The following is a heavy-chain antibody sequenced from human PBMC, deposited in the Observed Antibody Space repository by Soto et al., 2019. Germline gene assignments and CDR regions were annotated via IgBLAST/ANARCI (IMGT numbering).Heavy chain of an antibody. J-gene: IGHJ6*02. V-gene: IGHV3-7*03. CDR1: GFNFNTYW. CDR2: IDPDATRK. Sequence: HPGGSLRLSCAASGFNFNTYWMYWVRQAPGKGLEWVANIDPDATRKNYVDSVKGRFIISRDNAKNSLFLQMNSLRAEDTAVYYCGRVPLDGNYANGVDVWGQGTTVTVSS. D-gene: IGHD4-17*01. CDR3: GRVPLDGNYANGVDV.